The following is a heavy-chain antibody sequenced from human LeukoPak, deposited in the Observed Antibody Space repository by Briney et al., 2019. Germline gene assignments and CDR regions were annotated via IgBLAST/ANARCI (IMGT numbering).Heavy chain of an antibody. CDR2: IIPIFGTA. V-gene: IGHV1-69*13. J-gene: IGHJ4*02. D-gene: IGHD2-15*01. CDR3: ARDEVVCSGGSCYPTPGVDY. CDR1: EGTFSSYA. Sequence: VKVSCKASEGTFSSYAISWVRQAPGQGLEWMGGIIPIFGTANYAQKFQGRVTITADESTSTAYMELSSLRSEDTAVYYCARDEVVCSGGSCYPTPGVDYWGQGALVTVSS.